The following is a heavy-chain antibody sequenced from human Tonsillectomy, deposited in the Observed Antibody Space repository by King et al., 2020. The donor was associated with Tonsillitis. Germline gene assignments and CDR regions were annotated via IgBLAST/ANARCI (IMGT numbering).Heavy chain of an antibody. J-gene: IGHJ6*02. D-gene: IGHD6-19*01. CDR2: ISSSSSYI. CDR1: GFTFSSYS. CDR3: ARDIGTVALYCMDV. Sequence: VQLVQSGGGLVKPGGSLRLSCAASGFTFSSYSMNWVRQAPGKGLEWVSFISSSSSYIYYADSVKGRFTITRDNAKNTLYVQMNSLRAEDTAVYFCARDIGTVALYCMDVWGQGTTVTVSS. V-gene: IGHV3-21*01.